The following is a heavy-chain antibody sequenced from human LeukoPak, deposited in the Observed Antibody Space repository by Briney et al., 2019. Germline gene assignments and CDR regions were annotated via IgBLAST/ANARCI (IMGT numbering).Heavy chain of an antibody. Sequence: PSETLSLTCAVYGGSFSGYYWSWIRQPPEKGLERIGEINPSGITNYNPSLKSRVTVSLDTSKNQFSLKLNSVTAADTALYYCARGRGSFDWPWKFWGQGILVTVSS. CDR1: GGSFSGYY. J-gene: IGHJ4*02. D-gene: IGHD3-9*01. CDR3: ARGRGSFDWPWKF. CDR2: INPSGIT. V-gene: IGHV4-34*01.